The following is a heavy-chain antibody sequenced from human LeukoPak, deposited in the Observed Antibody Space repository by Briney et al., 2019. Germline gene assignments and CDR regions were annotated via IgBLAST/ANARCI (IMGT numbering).Heavy chain of an antibody. CDR1: GYTFTGYY. V-gene: IGHV1-2*02. J-gene: IGHJ6*02. CDR2: INPNSGGT. Sequence: ASVKVSCKASGYTFTGYYMHWVRQAPGQGLEWMGWINPNSGGTNYAQKFQGRVTMTRDTSISTAYMELSRLRSDDTAVYYCARDVVVAATHLGMDVWGQGTTATVSS. D-gene: IGHD2-15*01. CDR3: ARDVVVAATHLGMDV.